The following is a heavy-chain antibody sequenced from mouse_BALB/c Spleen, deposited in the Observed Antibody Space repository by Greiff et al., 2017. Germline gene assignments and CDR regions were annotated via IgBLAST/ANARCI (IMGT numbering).Heavy chain of an antibody. V-gene: IGHV5-15*02. J-gene: IGHJ4*01. Sequence: EVQGVESGGGLVQPGGSRKLSCAASGFTFSDYGMAWVRQAPGKGPEWVAFISNLAYSIYYADTVTGRFTISRENAKNTLYLEMSSLRSEDTAMYYCARNYRYSYYAMDYWGQGTSVTVSS. CDR1: GFTFSDYG. CDR2: ISNLAYSI. CDR3: ARNYRYSYYAMDY. D-gene: IGHD2-14*01.